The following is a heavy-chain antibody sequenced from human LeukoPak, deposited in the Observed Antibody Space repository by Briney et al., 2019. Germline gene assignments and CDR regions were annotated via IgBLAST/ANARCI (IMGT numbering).Heavy chain of an antibody. CDR1: GGSISSYY. Sequence: TPSETLSLTCTVSGGSISSYYWSWIRQPAGKGLEWIGRIYTSGSTNYNPSLKSRVTMSVDTSKNQFSLKLSSVTAADTAVYYCARVRLIAAALVFDYWGQGTLVTVSS. CDR3: ARVRLIAAALVFDY. CDR2: IYTSGST. J-gene: IGHJ4*02. D-gene: IGHD6-13*01. V-gene: IGHV4-4*07.